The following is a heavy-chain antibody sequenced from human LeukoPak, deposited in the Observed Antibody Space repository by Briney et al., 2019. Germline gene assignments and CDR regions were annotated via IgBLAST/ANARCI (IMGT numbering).Heavy chain of an antibody. V-gene: IGHV3-30*02. CDR3: AKGDTS. CDR2: IRYDGSDK. CDR1: GFNFSNYD. Sequence: GGSLRLSCAASGFNFSNYDMHWVRQAPGKGLEWVAFIRYDGSDKYYADSVKGRLTISRDSSKNTLYVQMNSLRNEDTAVYYCAKGDTSWGQGTLVTVSS. D-gene: IGHD2-21*02. J-gene: IGHJ5*02.